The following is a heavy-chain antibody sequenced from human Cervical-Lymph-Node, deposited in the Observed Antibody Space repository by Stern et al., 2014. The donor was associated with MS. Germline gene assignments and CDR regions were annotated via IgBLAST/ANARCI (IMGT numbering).Heavy chain of an antibody. V-gene: IGHV4-61*02. CDR3: AREWIYEVSWFDS. D-gene: IGHD5/OR15-5a*01. J-gene: IGHJ5*01. Sequence: VQLVESGPGLVKPSQTLSLTCTVSGGSISSGSHYWSWIRQPAGKGLEWVGRIYSTGRADYTPSFKGRVPMSVDTSKDQFSLELRSVTAADTAMYYCAREWIYEVSWFDSWGQGSLVIVSS. CDR2: IYSTGRA. CDR1: GGSISSGSHY.